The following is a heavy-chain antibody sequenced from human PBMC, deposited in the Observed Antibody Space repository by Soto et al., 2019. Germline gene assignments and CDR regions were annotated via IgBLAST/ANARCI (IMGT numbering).Heavy chain of an antibody. Sequence: PGGSLRLSCAASGFTFSSYGMHWVRQAPGKGLEWVAVIWYDGSNKYYADSVKGRFTISRDNSKNTLYLQMNGLRAEDTAVYYCARDPRFGVVISNYMDVWGKGTTVTVSS. CDR1: GFTFSSYG. CDR2: IWYDGSNK. D-gene: IGHD3-3*01. CDR3: ARDPRFGVVISNYMDV. J-gene: IGHJ6*03. V-gene: IGHV3-33*01.